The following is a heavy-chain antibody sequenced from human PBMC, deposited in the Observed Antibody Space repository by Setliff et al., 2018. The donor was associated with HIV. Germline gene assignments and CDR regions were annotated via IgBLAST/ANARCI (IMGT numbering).Heavy chain of an antibody. CDR2: IYTGGST. J-gene: IGHJ4*02. D-gene: IGHD3-16*01. CDR3: AKDMNYNNDYPGVLGS. Sequence: PGGSLRLSCAASDLTVSNNYMSWVRQAPGKGLELVSIIYTGGSTFYGDSLKGRFTISRDNSKNTLYLEMTSLRAEDTAVYHCAKDMNYNNDYPGVLGSWGRGTLVTVSS. CDR1: DLTVSNNY. V-gene: IGHV3-53*01.